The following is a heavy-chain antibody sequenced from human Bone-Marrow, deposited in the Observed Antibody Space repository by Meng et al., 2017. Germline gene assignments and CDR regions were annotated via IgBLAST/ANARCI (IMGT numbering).Heavy chain of an antibody. V-gene: IGHV1-24*01. J-gene: IGHJ4*02. D-gene: IGHD1-26*01. CDR1: GYTLTELS. CDR2: FDPEDGET. CDR3: ATDIVSS. Sequence: AAVKVSCKVSGYTLTELSMHWVRQAPGKGLEWMGGFDPEDGETIYAQTFQGRVTMTEDTSTDTDYMELSSLRSETTAVYYCATDIVSSWGQGTLVTVSS.